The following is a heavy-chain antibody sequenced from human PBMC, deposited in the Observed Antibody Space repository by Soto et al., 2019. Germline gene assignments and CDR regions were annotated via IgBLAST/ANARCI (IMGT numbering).Heavy chain of an antibody. CDR3: ARDRGGPIVVVPAAIPNDY. CDR2: ISSSSSYI. J-gene: IGHJ4*02. CDR1: GFTFSSYS. Sequence: GGSLRLSCAASGFTFSSYSMNWVRQAPGKGLEWVSSISSSSSYIYYADSVKGRFTISRDNAKNSLYLQMNSLRAEDTAVYYCARDRGGPIVVVPAAIPNDYWGQGTLVTVSS. D-gene: IGHD2-2*01. V-gene: IGHV3-21*01.